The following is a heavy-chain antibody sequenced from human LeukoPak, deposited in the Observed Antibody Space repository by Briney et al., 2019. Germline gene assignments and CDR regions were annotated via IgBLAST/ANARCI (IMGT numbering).Heavy chain of an antibody. D-gene: IGHD3-3*01. Sequence: ASVKVSCKASGYTFTGYYMHWVRQAPGQGLEWMGWINPNSGGTNYAQKFQGRVTMTRDTSISTAYMELSRPRSDDTAVYYCARSDFWSGYYPDYWGQGTLVTVSS. CDR3: ARSDFWSGYYPDY. CDR1: GYTFTGYY. J-gene: IGHJ4*02. CDR2: INPNSGGT. V-gene: IGHV1-2*02.